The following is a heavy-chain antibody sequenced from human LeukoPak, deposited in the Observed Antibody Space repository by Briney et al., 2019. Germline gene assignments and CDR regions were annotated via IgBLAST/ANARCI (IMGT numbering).Heavy chain of an antibody. Sequence: GGSLRLSCAASGFTFSSYGMHWVRQAPGKGLEWVAVISYDGSNKYYADSVKGRFTISRDNSKNTLYLQMNSLRAEDTAVYYCAKDHQGDIVLMVYAIDYWGQGTLATVSS. CDR3: AKDHQGDIVLMVYAIDY. J-gene: IGHJ4*02. CDR2: ISYDGSNK. CDR1: GFTFSSYG. V-gene: IGHV3-30*18. D-gene: IGHD2-8*01.